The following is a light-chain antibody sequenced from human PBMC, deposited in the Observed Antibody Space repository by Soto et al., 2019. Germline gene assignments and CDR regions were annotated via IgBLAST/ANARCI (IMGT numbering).Light chain of an antibody. J-gene: IGKJ1*01. Sequence: DIQMTQSPSSLSAFVGDRITITCRPSQTIRNYVNWYQQRPGKAPKFLIYGASTLQSGVPSRFSGRRSGTDCTLTIDSVQPEDFAIYVCQQSDTTPWTFGQGTKVEF. V-gene: IGKV1-39*01. CDR3: QQSDTTPWT. CDR2: GAS. CDR1: QTIRNY.